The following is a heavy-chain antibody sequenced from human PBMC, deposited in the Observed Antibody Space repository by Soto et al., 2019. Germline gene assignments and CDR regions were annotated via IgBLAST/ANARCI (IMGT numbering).Heavy chain of an antibody. CDR1: GYTFTSYY. Sequence: AASVKVSCKASGYTFTSYYMHWVRQAPGQGLEWMGIINPSGGSTSYAQKFQGRVTMTRDTSTSTVYMELSSLRSEDTAVYYCARSYCSGGSCYGWFDPWGQGTLVTVSS. J-gene: IGHJ5*02. CDR3: ARSYCSGGSCYGWFDP. V-gene: IGHV1-46*01. CDR2: INPSGGST. D-gene: IGHD2-15*01.